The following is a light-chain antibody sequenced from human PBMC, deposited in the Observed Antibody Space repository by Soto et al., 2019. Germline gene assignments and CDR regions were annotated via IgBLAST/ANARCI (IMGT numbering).Light chain of an antibody. CDR2: EVS. J-gene: IGLJ2*01. Sequence: QSALTQPPSASGSPGQSVTISCTGTSSDVGGYNYVSWYQQHPGKAPKLMIYEVSKRPSGVPDRFSGSKSGNTASLTVSGLQAADEADYYCSSYAGSNNLGIFVGGTKLTVL. CDR3: SSYAGSNNLGI. V-gene: IGLV2-8*01. CDR1: SSDVGGYNY.